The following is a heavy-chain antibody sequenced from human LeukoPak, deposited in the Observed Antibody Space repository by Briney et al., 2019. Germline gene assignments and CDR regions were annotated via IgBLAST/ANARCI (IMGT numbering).Heavy chain of an antibody. CDR1: GFTFSSYA. CDR3: AKDYAGRFAEYFQH. CDR2: ISASGGST. J-gene: IGHJ1*01. Sequence: GGSLRLSCAGAGFTFSSYAMSWVRQAPGKGLEWVSSISASGGSTFFADSVKGRFTISRDNSKNTLYPQMNSLRAEDTAVYYCAKDYAGRFAEYFQHWGQGTLVTVSS. D-gene: IGHD3-16*01. V-gene: IGHV3-23*01.